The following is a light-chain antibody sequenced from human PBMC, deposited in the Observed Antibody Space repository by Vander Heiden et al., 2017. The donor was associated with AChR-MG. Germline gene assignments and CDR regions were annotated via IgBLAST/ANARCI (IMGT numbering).Light chain of an antibody. CDR1: QSVLSSSNNKNY. Sequence: DIVMTQSPDSLAVSLGETVTINCKSSQSVLSSSNNKNYLAWYQQKPRQPPRMLMYWASTRESGVPDRFSGSGSGTDFSLTISSLQAEDVAIYYCRQYYRTPLTFGGGTKVEIK. J-gene: IGKJ4*01. CDR2: WAS. V-gene: IGKV4-1*01. CDR3: RQYYRTPLT.